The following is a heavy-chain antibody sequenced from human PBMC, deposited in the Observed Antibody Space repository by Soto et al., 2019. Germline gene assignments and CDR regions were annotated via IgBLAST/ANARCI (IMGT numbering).Heavy chain of an antibody. CDR1: GFTFSSYS. J-gene: IGHJ5*02. V-gene: IGHV3-21*01. CDR2: ISSSSSYI. D-gene: IGHD6-19*01. Sequence: GGSLRLSCAASGFTFSSYSMNWVRQAPGKGLEWVSSISSSSSYIYYADSVKGRFTISRDNAKNSLYLQMNSLRAEDTAVYYCARGNLPAVAGVDNWFDPWGQGTLVTVSS. CDR3: ARGNLPAVAGVDNWFDP.